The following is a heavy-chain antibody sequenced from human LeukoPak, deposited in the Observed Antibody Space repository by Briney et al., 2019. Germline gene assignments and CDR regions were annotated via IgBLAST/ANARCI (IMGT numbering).Heavy chain of an antibody. Sequence: PGGSLRLSCAASGFTFSSYAMSWVRQAPGKGLEWVSAISGSGGSTYYADSVKGRFTISRDNSKNTLYLQMNSLRAEDTAVYYCAKGGGFLEWFKYYYGSGSFDYWGQGTLVTVSS. CDR3: AKGGGFLEWFKYYYGSGSFDY. V-gene: IGHV3-23*01. J-gene: IGHJ4*02. D-gene: IGHD3-10*01. CDR1: GFTFSSYA. CDR2: ISGSGGST.